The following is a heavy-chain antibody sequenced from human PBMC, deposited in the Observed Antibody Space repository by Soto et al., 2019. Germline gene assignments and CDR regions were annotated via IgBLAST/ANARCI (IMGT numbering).Heavy chain of an antibody. CDR1: GFTFSSYG. CDR3: AKEYGSSSLSPDFDY. V-gene: IGHV3-30*18. Sequence: QVQLVESGGGVVQPGRSLRFSCAASGFTFSSYGMHWVRQAPGKGLEWVAVISYGGSNKYYADSVKGRFTISRDNSKNTMYLQMNSLRAEDTAVYYCAKEYGSSSLSPDFDYWGQGTLVTVSS. CDR2: ISYGGSNK. J-gene: IGHJ4*02. D-gene: IGHD6-13*01.